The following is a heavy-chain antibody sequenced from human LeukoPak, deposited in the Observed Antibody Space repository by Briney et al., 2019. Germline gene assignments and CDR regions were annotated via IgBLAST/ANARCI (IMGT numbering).Heavy chain of an antibody. Sequence: PGGSLRLSCEGFGFSFDGFDLTWVRQAPGKGLEWISTINWNGGSNSYAESVLGRFPISRDNAKNSLYLQMNSLRAEDTAVYYCARVEMATRRYFDYWGQGTLVTVSS. CDR3: ARVEMATRRYFDY. V-gene: IGHV3-20*04. J-gene: IGHJ4*02. CDR2: INWNGGSN. CDR1: GFSFDGFD. D-gene: IGHD5-24*01.